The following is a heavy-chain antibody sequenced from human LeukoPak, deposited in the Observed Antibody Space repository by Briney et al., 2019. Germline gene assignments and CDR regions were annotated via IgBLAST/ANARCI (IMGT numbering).Heavy chain of an antibody. Sequence: GGSLRLSCAASGFTFSSYAMSWVRQAPGKGLEWVSAISGSGGSTYYADSVKGRFTISRDNSKNTLYLQMNSLRAEDTAVYYCAKVFCSSTSCYSVYYYYGMDVWGQGTTVTVSS. CDR2: ISGSGGST. CDR1: GFTFSSYA. V-gene: IGHV3-23*01. CDR3: AKVFCSSTSCYSVYYYYGMDV. D-gene: IGHD2-2*01. J-gene: IGHJ6*02.